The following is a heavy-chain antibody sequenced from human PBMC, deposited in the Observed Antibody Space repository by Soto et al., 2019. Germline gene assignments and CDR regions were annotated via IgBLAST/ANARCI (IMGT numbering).Heavy chain of an antibody. CDR2: IVPLTDRT. CDR3: ARKSGRDCHSGGGCCSLDV. V-gene: IGHV1-69*01. Sequence: QVQLVQSGAEVKKPGSSLKVSCKVFGETLNSNPIGWVRQAPGQGLEWVGGIVPLTDRTNYAQELQGRVTVAADGSTGTVYMGLRNLKSDDTAVYYGARKSGRDCHSGGGCCSLDVWGQGSLITVSS. CDR1: GETLNSNP. J-gene: IGHJ4*02. D-gene: IGHD2-15*01.